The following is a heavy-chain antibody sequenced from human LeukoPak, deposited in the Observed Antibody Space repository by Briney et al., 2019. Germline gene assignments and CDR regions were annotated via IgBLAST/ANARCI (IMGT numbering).Heavy chain of an antibody. V-gene: IGHV4-59*01. Sequence: SETLSLTCTVSGCSISSYYWSWIRQPPGKGLEWIGYIYYSGSTNYNPSLKRLVTISVDTSMHQFSLKLSSVTAADTAVYYCARLSLKVLEWSPTKEKETHYFDYWGQGTLVTVSS. D-gene: IGHD3-3*01. CDR1: GCSISSYY. J-gene: IGHJ4*02. CDR2: IYYSGST. CDR3: ARLSLKVLEWSPTKEKETHYFDY.